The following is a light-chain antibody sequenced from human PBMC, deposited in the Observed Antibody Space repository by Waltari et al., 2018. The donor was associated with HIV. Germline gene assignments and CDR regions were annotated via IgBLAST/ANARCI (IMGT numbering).Light chain of an antibody. J-gene: IGLJ1*01. CDR2: DVN. CDR3: SSYTGSDTLLGV. V-gene: IGLV2-14*01. CDR1: SRVVGAYNY. Sequence: QSALTQPAPVSGSPGQSIAISCTRTSRVVGAYNYVSWYQQHPGQAPKLIIYDVNYRPSGISSRFSGSKSGNTASLTISGLQAEDEADYYCSSYTGSDTLLGVFGTGTKVTVL.